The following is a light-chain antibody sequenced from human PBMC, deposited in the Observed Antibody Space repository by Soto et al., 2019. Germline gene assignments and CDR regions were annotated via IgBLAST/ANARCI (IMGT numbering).Light chain of an antibody. CDR1: QSVGSRY. J-gene: IGKJ5*01. CDR3: QQYGSPIT. CDR2: GSS. Sequence: EIVLTQSPGTLSLSPGERATLSCRASQSVGSRYLAWYQQKAGQAPRLLIFGSSFRATGIPDRFSGSGSGTDFTLTISRLEPEDFAVYYCQQYGSPITFGQGTRLEIK. V-gene: IGKV3-20*01.